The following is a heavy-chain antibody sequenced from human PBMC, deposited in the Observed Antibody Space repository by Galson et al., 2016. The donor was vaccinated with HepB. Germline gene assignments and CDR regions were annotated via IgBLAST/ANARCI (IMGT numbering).Heavy chain of an antibody. CDR2: IGGSGGDT. CDR3: ARRYDTPGYYYIDF. CDR1: GFTFSNYM. Sequence: SLRLSCAASGFTFSNYMLNWVRQAPGKGLEWVSAIGGSGGDTYYPDSVRGRFTISRDNSKKTLYLHINNLRAEDTAVYYCARRYDTPGYYYIDFWGRGTLVTVSS. D-gene: IGHD3-22*01. J-gene: IGHJ4*02. V-gene: IGHV3-23*01.